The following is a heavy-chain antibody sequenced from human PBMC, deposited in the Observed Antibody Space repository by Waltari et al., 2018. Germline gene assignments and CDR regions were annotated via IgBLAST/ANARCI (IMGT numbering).Heavy chain of an antibody. CDR3: ARDLVSRSSPP. Sequence: QVQLQESGPGLVKPSQTLSLTCTVSGDSLRSARYSWTWIRQPAGETLEWIGRIYPSGSTNYNPSLKSRVIISVDTSNDQFSLYLSSVTAADTAVYYCARDLVSRSSPPWGQGILVTVSS. CDR1: GDSLRSARYS. D-gene: IGHD6-13*01. J-gene: IGHJ5*02. CDR2: IYPSGST. V-gene: IGHV4-61*02.